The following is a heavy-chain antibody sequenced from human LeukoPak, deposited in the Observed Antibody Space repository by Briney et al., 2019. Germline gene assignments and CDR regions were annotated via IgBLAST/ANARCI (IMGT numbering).Heavy chain of an antibody. CDR2: INVGNGNT. Sequence: ASVKVSCKASGYTFISYSMNWVRQAPGQSLEWMGWINVGNGNTKYSQKFQGRVTITRDTSASTTYMELSSLRFEDTAVYYCTRDVGYSSEETDYWGQGTLVTVPS. V-gene: IGHV1-3*01. CDR1: GYTFISYS. J-gene: IGHJ4*02. CDR3: TRDVGYSSEETDY. D-gene: IGHD6-19*01.